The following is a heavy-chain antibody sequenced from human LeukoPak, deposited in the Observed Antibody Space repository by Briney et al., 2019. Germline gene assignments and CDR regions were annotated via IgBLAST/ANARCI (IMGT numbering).Heavy chain of an antibody. CDR2: ISGSGGST. D-gene: IGHD4-17*01. CDR3: ARCDGDYVAWYFDL. CDR1: GFTFSSYG. Sequence: GGSLRLSCAASGFTFSSYGMSWVRQAPGKGLEWVSAISGSGGSTYYADSVKGRFTISRDNSKNTLYLQMNSLRAEDTAVYYCARCDGDYVAWYFDLWGRGTLVNVSS. J-gene: IGHJ2*01. V-gene: IGHV3-23*01.